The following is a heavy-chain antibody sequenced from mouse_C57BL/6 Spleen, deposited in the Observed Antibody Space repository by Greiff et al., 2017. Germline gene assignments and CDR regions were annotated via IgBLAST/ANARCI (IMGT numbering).Heavy chain of an antibody. CDR1: GYAFSSSW. CDR3: SRSDYGSSFDY. J-gene: IGHJ2*01. D-gene: IGHD1-1*01. Sequence: VQLKESGPELVKPGASVKLSCKASGYAFSSSWMNWVKQRPGGGLEWIGRIYPGDGDTNYNGKFKSKATMTADKASSTAYMQLSSLTSEDSAVFFCSRSDYGSSFDYWGQGTTLTSAS. CDR2: IYPGDGDT. V-gene: IGHV1-82*01.